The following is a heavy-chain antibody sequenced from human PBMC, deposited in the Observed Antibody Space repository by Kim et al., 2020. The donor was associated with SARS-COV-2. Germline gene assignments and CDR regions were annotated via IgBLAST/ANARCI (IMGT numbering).Heavy chain of an antibody. Sequence: SETLSLTCTVSGGSISSGGYYWSWIRQHPGKGLEWIGYIYYSGSTYYNPSLKSRVTISVDTSKNQFSLKLSSVTAADTAVYYCARDRATMVQGTGGMDVWGQGTTVTVSS. CDR3: ARDRATMVQGTGGMDV. V-gene: IGHV4-31*03. J-gene: IGHJ6*02. CDR2: IYYSGST. D-gene: IGHD3-10*01. CDR1: GGSISSGGYY.